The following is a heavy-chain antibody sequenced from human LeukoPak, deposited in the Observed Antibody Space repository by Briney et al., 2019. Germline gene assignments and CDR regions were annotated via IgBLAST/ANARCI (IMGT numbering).Heavy chain of an antibody. CDR2: ISAYNGNT. D-gene: IGHD2-15*01. Sequence: GASVKVSCKASGYTFTSYGISWVRQAPGQGLEWMGWISAYNGNTNYAQKLQGRVTMTTDTSTSTAYMELRSLRSDDTAVYYCARSDGGILSGYYYYMDVWGKGTTVTVSS. CDR1: GYTFTSYG. CDR3: ARSDGGILSGYYYYMDV. V-gene: IGHV1-18*01. J-gene: IGHJ6*03.